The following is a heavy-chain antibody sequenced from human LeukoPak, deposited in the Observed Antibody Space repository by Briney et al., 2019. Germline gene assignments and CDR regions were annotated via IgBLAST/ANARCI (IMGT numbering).Heavy chain of an antibody. CDR2: ISAYNGNR. J-gene: IGHJ4*02. Sequence: ASVKVSCKASGYSFGDYGFSWVRQAPGQGLEWLGWISAYNGNRNYAQKVEGRVTMTTDTSTSTAYLELRGLRPDDTAVYYCARDDSGAKVDIDYWGQGTLRIVSS. V-gene: IGHV1-18*01. D-gene: IGHD5-12*01. CDR1: GYSFGDYG. CDR3: ARDDSGAKVDIDY.